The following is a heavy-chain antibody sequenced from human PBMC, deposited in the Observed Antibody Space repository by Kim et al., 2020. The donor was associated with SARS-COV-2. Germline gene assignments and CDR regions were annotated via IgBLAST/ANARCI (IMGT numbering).Heavy chain of an antibody. Sequence: ASVKVSCKASGYTFSSYDINWVRQATGQGLEWMGWMNPNSGDTDSAQNFQGRIFMTRNTSVSTAYMELRSLRSEDTAVYYCARYYYDNSGYYPHDGFDIWGQGTMVTVSS. CDR1: GYTFSSYD. D-gene: IGHD3-22*01. V-gene: IGHV1-8*01. J-gene: IGHJ3*02. CDR3: ARYYYDNSGYYPHDGFDI. CDR2: MNPNSGDT.